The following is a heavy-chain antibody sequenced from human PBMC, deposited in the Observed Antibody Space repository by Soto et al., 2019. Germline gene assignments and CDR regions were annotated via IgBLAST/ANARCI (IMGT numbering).Heavy chain of an antibody. V-gene: IGHV1-18*04. CDR2: IGTKSGKT. J-gene: IGHJ4*02. CDR3: ARSYFDSWTEYSNPVKY. CDR1: GYTFANYD. D-gene: IGHD3-3*01. Sequence: GASVKVSCKASGYTFANYDISWVRQAPGQGLEWMAWIGTKSGKTEYAQNVQGRLTLTADSSTTTVHMELRSLRSDDTAVYYCARSYFDSWTEYSNPVKYWGQGTLVTVSS.